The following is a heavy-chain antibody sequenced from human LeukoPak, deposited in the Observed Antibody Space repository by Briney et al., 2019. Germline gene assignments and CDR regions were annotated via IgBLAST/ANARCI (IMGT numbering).Heavy chain of an antibody. V-gene: IGHV3-11*04. D-gene: IGHD2-2*01. Sequence: GGSLRLSCAASGFTFSDYYMSWLRQAPGKGLEWVSYISSSGSTIYYADSVKGRFTVSRDNAKSSLYLQMNSLRAEDTAVYYCATRYCSSTTCYAFDYWGQGTLVTVSS. CDR3: ATRYCSSTTCYAFDY. CDR2: ISSSGSTI. J-gene: IGHJ4*02. CDR1: GFTFSDYY.